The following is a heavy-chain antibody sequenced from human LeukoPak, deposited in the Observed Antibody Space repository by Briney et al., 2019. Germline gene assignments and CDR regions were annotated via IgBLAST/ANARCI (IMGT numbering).Heavy chain of an antibody. D-gene: IGHD4-11*01. Sequence: GGSLRLXCAASGFIFSNYSMNWVRQAPGKGLEWVSSISGSGGSTYYADSVKGRFTISRDNSKNTLYLQMNSLRAEDTAVYYCAKDTATVTFDWGQGTLVTVSS. CDR2: ISGSGGST. CDR1: GFIFSNYS. J-gene: IGHJ4*02. V-gene: IGHV3-23*01. CDR3: AKDTATVTFD.